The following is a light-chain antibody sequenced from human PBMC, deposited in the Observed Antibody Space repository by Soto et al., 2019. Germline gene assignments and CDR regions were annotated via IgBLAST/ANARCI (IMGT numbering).Light chain of an antibody. J-gene: IGKJ1*01. Sequence: IQMNQSPASLSASLGDTVTISCRVSQSIGRNLNWYQQKPGKAPTLLMFTSSNLQSGVPSRFSGSGSGTDFIFTISSLQTEDFATYYCKQSYSTPPTFGKGTKVDIK. V-gene: IGKV1-39*01. CDR3: KQSYSTPPT. CDR1: QSIGRN. CDR2: TSS.